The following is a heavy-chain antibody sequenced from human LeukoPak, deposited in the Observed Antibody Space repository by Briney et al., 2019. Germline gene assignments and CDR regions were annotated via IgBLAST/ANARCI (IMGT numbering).Heavy chain of an antibody. D-gene: IGHD2-21*01. CDR2: ISYDGSNK. J-gene: IGHJ4*02. CDR3: ASLGGGGDLAFPI. Sequence: PGRSLRLSCAASGFTFSSYGMHWVRQAPGKGLEWVAVISYDGSNKYYADSVKGRFTISRDNSKNTLYLQMSSLRGEDTAVYYCASLGGGGDLAFPIWGQGTLVTVSS. CDR1: GFTFSSYG. V-gene: IGHV3-30*03.